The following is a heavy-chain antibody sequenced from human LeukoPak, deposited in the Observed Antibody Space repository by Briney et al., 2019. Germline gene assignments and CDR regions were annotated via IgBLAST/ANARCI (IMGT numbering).Heavy chain of an antibody. J-gene: IGHJ4*02. CDR3: AKGCSSFTCNFNY. CDR1: GFTFSDSY. D-gene: IGHD6-13*01. Sequence: PGGSLRLSCAASGFTFSDSYMSWIRQAPGKGLEWVSHISSRASSIYYADSVKGRFTISRDNAKNSLYLQMNSLRVEDTAVYYCAKGCSSFTCNFNYWGQGTLVTVSS. V-gene: IGHV3-11*01. CDR2: ISSRASSI.